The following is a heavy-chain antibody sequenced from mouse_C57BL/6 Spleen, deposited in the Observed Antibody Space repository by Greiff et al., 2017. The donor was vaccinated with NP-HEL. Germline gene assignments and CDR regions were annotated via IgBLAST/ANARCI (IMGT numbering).Heavy chain of an antibody. J-gene: IGHJ2*01. CDR2: IDPETGGT. CDR3: TRLAAWDVYFDY. Sequence: QVQLKQSGAELVRPGASVTLSCKASGYTFTDYEMHWVKQTPVHGLEWIGAIDPETGGTAYNQKFKGKAILTADKSSSTAYMELRSLTSEDSAVYYCTRLAAWDVYFDYWGQGTTLTVSS. V-gene: IGHV1-15*01. CDR1: GYTFTDYE. D-gene: IGHD4-1*01.